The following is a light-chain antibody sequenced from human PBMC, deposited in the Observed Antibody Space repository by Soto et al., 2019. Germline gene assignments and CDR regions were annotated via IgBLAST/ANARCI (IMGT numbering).Light chain of an antibody. CDR3: QSYDSSLSVFYV. CDR2: GNC. CDR1: SSNIGAGYD. V-gene: IGLV1-40*01. Sequence: QSVLTQPPSVSGAPGQRVTISCTGSSSNIGAGYDVHWYQQLPGTAPKLLIYGNCNRPSGVPDRFSGSKSGTSASLAITGLQAEDEADYYCQSYDSSLSVFYVFGTGTKVTVL. J-gene: IGLJ1*01.